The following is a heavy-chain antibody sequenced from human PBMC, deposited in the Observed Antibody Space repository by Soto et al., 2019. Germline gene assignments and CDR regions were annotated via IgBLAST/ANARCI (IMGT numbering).Heavy chain of an antibody. D-gene: IGHD1-7*01. CDR1: GFTFSSYA. V-gene: IGHV3-23*01. J-gene: IGHJ4*02. CDR2: IGGSGGGT. Sequence: GGSLRLSCAAAGFTFSSYAMTWVRQAPGKGLGWGSVIGGSGGGTYYADSVKGRFTISRDNCNNTLYLQMNSLRAEDTAVYYCAKGTANWNFGYFDYWGQGTLVTVSS. CDR3: AKGTANWNFGYFDY.